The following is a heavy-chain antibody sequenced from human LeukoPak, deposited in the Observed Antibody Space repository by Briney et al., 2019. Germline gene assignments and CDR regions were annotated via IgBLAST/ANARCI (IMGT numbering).Heavy chain of an antibody. J-gene: IGHJ5*02. CDR2: INHSGST. V-gene: IGHV4-34*01. D-gene: IGHD2-2*01. CDR3: ARHVGCCSTSCYGYNWFDP. Sequence: SETLSLTCAVYGGSFSGYYWSWIRQPPGKGLEWIGEINHSGSTNYNPSLKSRVTISVDTSKNQFSLKLSSVTAADTAVYYCARHVGCCSTSCYGYNWFDPWGQGTLVTVSS. CDR1: GGSFSGYY.